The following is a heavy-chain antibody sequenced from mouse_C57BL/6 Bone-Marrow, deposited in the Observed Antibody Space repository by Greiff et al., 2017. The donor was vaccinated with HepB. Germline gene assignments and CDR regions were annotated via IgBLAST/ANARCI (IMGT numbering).Heavy chain of an antibody. CDR3: ARDYYYGSGNYFDY. D-gene: IGHD1-1*01. V-gene: IGHV5-4*01. CDR1: GFTFSSYA. Sequence: EVKVVESGGGLVKPGGSLKLSCPASGFTFSSYAMSWVRQTPEKRLEWVATISDGGSYTYYPDNVKGRFTIARDKAKNNLYLQMSHLKSEDTAMYYCARDYYYGSGNYFDYWGQGTTLTVSS. J-gene: IGHJ2*01. CDR2: ISDGGSYT.